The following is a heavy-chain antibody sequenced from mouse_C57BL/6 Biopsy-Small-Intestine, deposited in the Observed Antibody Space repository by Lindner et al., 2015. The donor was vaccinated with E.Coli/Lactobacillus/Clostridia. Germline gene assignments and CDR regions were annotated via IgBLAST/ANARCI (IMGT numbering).Heavy chain of an antibody. D-gene: IGHD6-5*01. CDR3: ASGFTQKPMLHTGSALDY. V-gene: IGHV1-79*01. CDR1: GGTFISHT. CDR2: ITPVFGPA. Sequence: SVKVSCKASGGTFISHTFNWVRQAAGQGLEWMGGITPVFGPANYAQKFQGRVTITADESTRTVYMELSSLRSDDTAVYFCASGFTQKPMLHTGSALDYWGQGTLVTVSS. J-gene: IGHJ4*01.